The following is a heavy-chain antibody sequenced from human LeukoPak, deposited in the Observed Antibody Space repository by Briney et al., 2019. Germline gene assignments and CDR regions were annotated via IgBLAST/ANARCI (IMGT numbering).Heavy chain of an antibody. J-gene: IGHJ4*02. CDR1: GFTFSSYW. D-gene: IGHD5-18*01. Sequence: GGSLRLSCAASGFTFSSYWMHWVRQAPGKGLVWVSRISNDGSTTTYADSVKGRFTISRDNAKNTLCLQMNSLRAEDTAVYYCARGYRYGLDYWGQGTLVTVSS. V-gene: IGHV3-74*01. CDR2: ISNDGSTT. CDR3: ARGYRYGLDY.